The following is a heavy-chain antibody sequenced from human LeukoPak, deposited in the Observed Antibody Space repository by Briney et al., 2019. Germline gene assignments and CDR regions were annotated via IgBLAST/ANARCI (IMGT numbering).Heavy chain of an antibody. CDR2: IKQDGSEE. CDR1: GFTFSSYW. CDR3: ASGYRTFDY. D-gene: IGHD5-18*01. Sequence: GGSLRLSCAASGFTFSSYWMSWVRQDPGKGLEWVANIKQDGSEEYYVDSVKGRFTISRDNANNSLYLQMSSLRAEDTAVYYCASGYRTFDYWGQGTLVTVSS. J-gene: IGHJ4*02. V-gene: IGHV3-7*03.